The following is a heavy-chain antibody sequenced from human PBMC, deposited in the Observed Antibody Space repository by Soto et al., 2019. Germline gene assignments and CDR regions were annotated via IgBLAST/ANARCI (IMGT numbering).Heavy chain of an antibody. D-gene: IGHD4-17*01. CDR3: ARQDYGEVWVRTPGGWFDP. J-gene: IGHJ5*02. CDR2: IDPSDSYT. Sequence: EVQLVQSGAEVKKPGESLRISCKGSGYSFTSYWISWVRQMPGKGLEWMGRIDPSDSYTNYSPSFQGHVTITADKSISTAYLQWSRLKASDTAMYYCARQDYGEVWVRTPGGWFDPWGQGTLVTVSS. CDR1: GYSFTSYW. V-gene: IGHV5-10-1*03.